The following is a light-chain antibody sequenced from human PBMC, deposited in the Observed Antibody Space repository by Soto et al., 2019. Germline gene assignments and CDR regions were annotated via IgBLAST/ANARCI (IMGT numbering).Light chain of an antibody. CDR3: QQYGGSPQT. CDR2: GAS. CDR1: QSVTSNY. J-gene: IGKJ1*01. Sequence: EIVLTQSPGTLSLSPGERATLSCRASQSVTSNYVAWYQQKPGQAPRLLIYGASSRATGVPDRISGGGSGTDFTLTISRPAPEDFAVYYCQQYGGSPQTFGQGTKVEIK. V-gene: IGKV3-20*01.